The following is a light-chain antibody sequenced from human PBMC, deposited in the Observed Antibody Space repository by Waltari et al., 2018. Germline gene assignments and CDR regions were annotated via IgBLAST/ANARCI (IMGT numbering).Light chain of an antibody. CDR1: QSVSISY. CDR3: QQYGSSPGT. J-gene: IGKJ2*01. Sequence: CRSSQSVSISYLAWYQQKPCQAPSLLIYCASSRVTGIPDRCSGSGSGTDFTITISRLVPEDFAVYYCQQYGSSPGTFGQGTKVEIK. V-gene: IGKV3-20*01. CDR2: CAS.